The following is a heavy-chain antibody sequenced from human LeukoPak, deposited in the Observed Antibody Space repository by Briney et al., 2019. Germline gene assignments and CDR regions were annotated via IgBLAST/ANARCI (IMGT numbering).Heavy chain of an antibody. V-gene: IGHV3-66*01. CDR1: GFTVSSNY. CDR2: IYSGGST. J-gene: IGHJ6*03. D-gene: IGHD3-10*01. Sequence: GGSLRLSCAASGFTVSSNYMSWVRQAPGKGLEWVSIIYSGGSTYYADSVKGRFTISRDNAKNSLYLQMNSLRAEDTAVYYCARDRREDYYGSGSDGYYMDVWGKGTTVTISS. CDR3: ARDRREDYYGSGSDGYYMDV.